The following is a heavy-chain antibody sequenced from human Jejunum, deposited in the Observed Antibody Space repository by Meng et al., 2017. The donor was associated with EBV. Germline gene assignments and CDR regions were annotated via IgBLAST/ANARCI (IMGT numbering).Heavy chain of an antibody. Sequence: QVQMQESGPGLVKPSGTLSLTCAVSTDFISSYEWWSWVRQPPGKGLEWLGEINQVGSTYYNPSLKSRVTISIDTSKRQFSLRLNSMTAADTAVYYCARASSERLLDYWGQGTLVTVSS. CDR2: INQVGST. V-gene: IGHV4-4*02. CDR3: ARASSERLLDY. D-gene: IGHD1-14*01. CDR1: TDFISSYEW. J-gene: IGHJ4*02.